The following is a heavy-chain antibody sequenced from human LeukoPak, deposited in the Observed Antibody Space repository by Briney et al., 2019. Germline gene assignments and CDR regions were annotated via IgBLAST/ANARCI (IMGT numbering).Heavy chain of an antibody. CDR2: INHSGST. V-gene: IGHV4-34*01. J-gene: IGHJ4*02. Sequence: PSETLSLTCAVYGGSFSGYYWSWIRQPPGKGLEWIGEINHSGSTNYNPSLKSRVTISVDTSKNQFSLKLSSVTAADTAVYYCARGGPYYDDGYYFDYWGQGTLVTVSS. D-gene: IGHD3-22*01. CDR1: GGSFSGYY. CDR3: ARGGPYYDDGYYFDY.